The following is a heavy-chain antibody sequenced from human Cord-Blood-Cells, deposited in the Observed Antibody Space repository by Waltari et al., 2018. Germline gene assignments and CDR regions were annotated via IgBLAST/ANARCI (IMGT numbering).Heavy chain of an antibody. CDR1: GFSLSTSGMC. CDR3: ARMSSSSSYYYYGMDV. V-gene: IGHV2-70*01. D-gene: IGHD6-6*01. Sequence: QVTLRESGPALVKPTQPLTLTCTFSGFSLSTSGMCVSWIRQPPGKALEWLALIDWDDDKYYSTSLKTRLTISKDTSKNQVVLTMTNMDPVDTATYYCARMSSSSSYYYYGMDVWGQGTTVTVSS. J-gene: IGHJ6*02. CDR2: IDWDDDK.